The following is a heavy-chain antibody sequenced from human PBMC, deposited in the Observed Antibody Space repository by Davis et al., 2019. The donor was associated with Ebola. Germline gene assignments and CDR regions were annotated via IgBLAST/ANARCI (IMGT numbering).Heavy chain of an antibody. CDR3: ARVWNDYGSGSYYDY. CDR2: YYYTGTT. V-gene: IGHV4-61*08. J-gene: IGHJ4*02. Sequence: MPSETLSLTCAVSGGFVSSGGYSWSWIRQPPGKGLEWIGYYYYTGTTYYNPSLKSRVTISVDTSNNQFSLKLSSVTTADTAVYYCARVWNDYGSGSYYDYWGQGILVTVSS. D-gene: IGHD3-10*01. CDR1: GGFVSSGGYS.